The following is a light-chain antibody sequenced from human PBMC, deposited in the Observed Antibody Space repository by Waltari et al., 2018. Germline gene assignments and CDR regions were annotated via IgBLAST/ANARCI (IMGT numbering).Light chain of an antibody. V-gene: IGLV3-1*01. J-gene: IGLJ2*01. CDR3: QAWDRTTVV. CDR1: KVADKY. Sequence: SYELTQPHSVSASTGQTASITCSGDKVADKYAYCYQQKPGQSPVLVIYQHNKRPSGIPERFSGSNSGNTATLTISGTQAMDEADYYCQAWDRTTVVFGGGTKLTVL. CDR2: QHN.